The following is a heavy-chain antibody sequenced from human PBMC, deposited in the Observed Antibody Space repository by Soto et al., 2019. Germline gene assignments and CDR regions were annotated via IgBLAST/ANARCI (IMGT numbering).Heavy chain of an antibody. Sequence: TGGSLRLSCAASGLTFSYSAMSWVRQAPGKGLEWVATINNSGYSTFYADPVKGRFTISRDTSMNTVYLQMHNLRGDDTAIYYCAKRAEWLAYFDYWGQGILVTVSS. CDR2: INNSGYST. CDR3: AKRAEWLAYFDY. J-gene: IGHJ4*02. V-gene: IGHV3-23*01. CDR1: GLTFSYSA. D-gene: IGHD3-3*01.